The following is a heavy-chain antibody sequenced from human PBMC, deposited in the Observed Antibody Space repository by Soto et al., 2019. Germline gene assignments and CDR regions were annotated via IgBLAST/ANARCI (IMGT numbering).Heavy chain of an antibody. Sequence: QIQLVQSGGEVKKPGASGKVSCKSSGYKFISHSITWVRQAPGQGLEWMGRISAYNGNTNYAQKLQGRVTMTTDTSTNTAYMELRSLRSDDTAVYYWARGAFCGGAPGCRDMDVWGQGTTVTVSS. V-gene: IGHV1-18*01. CDR2: ISAYNGNT. CDR1: GYKFISHS. D-gene: IGHD2-21*01. CDR3: ARGAFCGGAPGCRDMDV. J-gene: IGHJ6*02.